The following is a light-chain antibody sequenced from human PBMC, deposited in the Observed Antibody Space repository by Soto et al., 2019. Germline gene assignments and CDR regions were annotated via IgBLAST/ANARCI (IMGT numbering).Light chain of an antibody. CDR1: SSDVGGYQY. CDR2: DVT. V-gene: IGLV2-11*01. CDR3: CSYAGTYTYV. Sequence: QSALTQPRSVSGSPGQSVTISCTGTSSDVGGYQYVSWYQQHPGKAPKLMIYDVTKRPSGVPDRFSGSKSDNTASLTISGLQADDEADYYCCSYAGTYTYVFGTGTKLTV. J-gene: IGLJ1*01.